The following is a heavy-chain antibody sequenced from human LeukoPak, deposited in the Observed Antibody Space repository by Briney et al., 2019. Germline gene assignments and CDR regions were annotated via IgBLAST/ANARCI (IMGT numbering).Heavy chain of an antibody. CDR3: ARDSSRGDFEY. J-gene: IGHJ4*02. Sequence: GGSLRLSCAASGFTFSHYWMSWVRRAPGEGLEWVANIKHDGSQKEHVDCVKGRFTISRDNAKNSLFLQMNSLRAEDTAVYFCARDSSRGDFEYWGQGTLVTVSS. CDR2: IKHDGSQK. D-gene: IGHD3-10*01. CDR1: GFTFSHYW. V-gene: IGHV3-7*01.